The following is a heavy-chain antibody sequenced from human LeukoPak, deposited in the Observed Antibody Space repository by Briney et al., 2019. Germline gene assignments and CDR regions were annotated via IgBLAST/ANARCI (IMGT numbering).Heavy chain of an antibody. V-gene: IGHV3-21*01. CDR1: GFTFSSYS. Sequence: GGSLRLSCAASGFTFSSYSMNWVRQAPGKGLEWVSSISCSSSYIYYADSVKGRFTISRDNSKNTLYLQMSSLRAEDTAVYYCARSASGGNFLDLVVYYYGMDVWGQGTTVTVSS. D-gene: IGHD4-23*01. CDR3: ARSASGGNFLDLVVYYYGMDV. CDR2: ISCSSSYI. J-gene: IGHJ6*02.